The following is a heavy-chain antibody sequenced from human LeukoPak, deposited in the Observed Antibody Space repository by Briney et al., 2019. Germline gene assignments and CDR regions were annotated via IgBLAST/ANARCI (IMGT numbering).Heavy chain of an antibody. D-gene: IGHD5-24*01. CDR2: INRSGSI. CDR1: GESFNTYY. Sequence: KPSETLSLNCGVYGESFNTYYWPWIRQPPGKGLEWIGEINRSGSINYNPSLKSRVTMSVDTSKNQLSLTLTSVTAADTAVYYCTATLYRDGPLNYWGQGTLVTVSS. CDR3: TATLYRDGPLNY. V-gene: IGHV4-34*01. J-gene: IGHJ4*02.